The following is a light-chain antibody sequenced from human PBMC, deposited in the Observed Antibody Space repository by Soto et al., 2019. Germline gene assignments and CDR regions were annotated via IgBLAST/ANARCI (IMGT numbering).Light chain of an antibody. J-gene: IGLJ2*01. CDR3: QSYDITLSGFVI. V-gene: IGLV1-40*01. Sequence: QSALTQPPSVSGAPGQRVTISCTGSSSNIGAGYDIHWYQQLPGTAPKLLIYANTNRPSGVPDRFSASKSGTSASLAVTGLRAEDEADYYCQSYDITLSGFVIFGGGTQLTVL. CDR2: ANT. CDR1: SSNIGAGYD.